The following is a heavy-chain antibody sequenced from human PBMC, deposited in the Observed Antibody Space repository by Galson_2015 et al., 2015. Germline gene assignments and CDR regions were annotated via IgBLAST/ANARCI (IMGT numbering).Heavy chain of an antibody. CDR1: EFTFSSYY. D-gene: IGHD3-3*01. V-gene: IGHV3-21*01. Sequence: SLRLSCAASEFTFSSYYMSWVRQAPGKGLEWVSSISSTTTYIYYADSVKGRFTISRDNAKNSLYLQMNSPGAEDTAVYYCARQILDYDFWSGYYPTNFGYWGQGTLVTVSS. J-gene: IGHJ4*02. CDR2: ISSTTTYI. CDR3: ARQILDYDFWSGYYPTNFGY.